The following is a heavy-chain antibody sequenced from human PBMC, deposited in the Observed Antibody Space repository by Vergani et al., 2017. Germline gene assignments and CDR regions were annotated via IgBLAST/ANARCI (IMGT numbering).Heavy chain of an antibody. CDR2: IIPILGIA. D-gene: IGHD3-10*01. V-gene: IGHV1-69*08. CDR1: GGTFSSYT. CDR3: AGDPPTSITMVRGVPMEDY. Sequence: QVQLVQSGAEVKKPGSSVKVSCKASGGTFSSYTISWVRQAPGQGLEWMGRIIPILGIANYAQKFQGRVSITADKSTSTAYMELSSLSSEDTAVYYCAGDPPTSITMVRGVPMEDYWGQGTLVTVSS. J-gene: IGHJ4*02.